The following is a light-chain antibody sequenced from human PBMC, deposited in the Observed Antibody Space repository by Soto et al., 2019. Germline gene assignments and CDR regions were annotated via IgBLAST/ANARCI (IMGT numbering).Light chain of an antibody. Sequence: EIVLTQSPGTLSLSPGERATLSCRASQSVSSSYLAWYQQKPGQAPRLLIYGASSRATGIPDRFSGSGSGTDFTLTISRLEPEDFALYYCQQYGSSSFTFGPGTKVISN. CDR2: GAS. CDR3: QQYGSSSFT. J-gene: IGKJ3*01. CDR1: QSVSSSY. V-gene: IGKV3-20*01.